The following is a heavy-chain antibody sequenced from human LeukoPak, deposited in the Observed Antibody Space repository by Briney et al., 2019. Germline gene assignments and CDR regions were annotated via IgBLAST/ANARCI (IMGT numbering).Heavy chain of an antibody. Sequence: AETLSLTCAVYGGSFSGYYWSWIRQPPGKGLEWIGEINHSGSTNYNPSLKSRVTISVDTSKNQFSLKLSSVTAADTAVYYCARGGMGSNDAFDIWGQGTMVTVSS. D-gene: IGHD1-1*01. CDR2: INHSGST. CDR3: ARGGMGSNDAFDI. J-gene: IGHJ3*02. V-gene: IGHV4-34*01. CDR1: GGSFSGYY.